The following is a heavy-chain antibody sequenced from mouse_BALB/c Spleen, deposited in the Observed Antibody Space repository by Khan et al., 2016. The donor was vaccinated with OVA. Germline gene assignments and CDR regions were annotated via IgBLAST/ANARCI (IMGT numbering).Heavy chain of an antibody. D-gene: IGHD1-1*01. V-gene: IGHV1-77*01. J-gene: IGHJ3*01. CDR1: GYSFTDYI. CDR2: IYPGSGSL. Sequence: QVQLQQSGPELVKPGTSVKMSCKASGYSFTDYIIRWVKQRTGQGLQWIGEIYPGSGSLYSNEKFTGKATLTADKSSNTAYMQLSSLTSEDSAVYFGARSDYGSSYPGFAYWGQGTLVTVSA. CDR3: ARSDYGSSYPGFAY.